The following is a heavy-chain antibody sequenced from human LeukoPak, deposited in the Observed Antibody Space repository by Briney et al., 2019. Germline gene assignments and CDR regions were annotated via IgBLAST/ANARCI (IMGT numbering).Heavy chain of an antibody. V-gene: IGHV4-34*01. D-gene: IGHD1-26*01. Sequence: RSSETLSLTCAVYGGSFSGYYWSWIRQPPGKGLEWIGEINHSGSTNYNPSLKSRVTISVDTSKNQFSLKLSSVTAADTAVYYCARGGRWDYWGQGTLVTVSS. CDR3: ARGGRWDY. J-gene: IGHJ4*02. CDR2: INHSGST. CDR1: GGSFSGYY.